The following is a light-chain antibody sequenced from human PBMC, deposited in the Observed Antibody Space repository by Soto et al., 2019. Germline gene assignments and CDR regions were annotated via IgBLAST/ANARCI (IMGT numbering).Light chain of an antibody. CDR3: QHIYSIPIT. CDR1: QSVSSD. V-gene: IGKV1-39*01. J-gene: IGKJ5*01. Sequence: DIQMTQSPSSLSASVGDRVTITCRASQSVSSDLNWYQQKPGKAPKLLIYAASSLQSGVPSRFSGSGSGTHFTRTISSLQPEDFATYYCQHIYSIPITFGQGTRLEIK. CDR2: AAS.